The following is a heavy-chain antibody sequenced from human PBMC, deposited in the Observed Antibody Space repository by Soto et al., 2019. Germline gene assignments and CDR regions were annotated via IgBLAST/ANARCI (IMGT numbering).Heavy chain of an antibody. CDR3: ARGRITMVRGVKGSYGY. CDR1: GGSFSGYY. CDR2: INHSGST. V-gene: IGHV4-34*01. J-gene: IGHJ4*02. D-gene: IGHD3-10*01. Sequence: QVQLQQWGAGLLKPSETLSLTCAVYGGSFSGYYWCWIRQPPGKGLEWNGEINHSGSTNYNPSLKSRVTISVGTTKNQVNLKLSAATAADTAGYYCARGRITMVRGVKGSYGYWGQGTLVTVSS.